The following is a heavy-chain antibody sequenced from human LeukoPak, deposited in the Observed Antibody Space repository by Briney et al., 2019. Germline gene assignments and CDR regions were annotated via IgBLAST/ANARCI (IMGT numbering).Heavy chain of an antibody. V-gene: IGHV1-2*02. D-gene: IGHD2-15*01. Sequence: ASVKVSCKASGYTFTGYYMHWARQAPGQGLEWMGWINPNSGVTNYAQKFQGRVSMTRDTSISTAYMELSSLTSDDTAVYYCARDYRPSYCSGGSCPYYYFDYWGQGTLVTVSS. CDR1: GYTFTGYY. J-gene: IGHJ4*02. CDR2: INPNSGVT. CDR3: ARDYRPSYCSGGSCPYYYFDY.